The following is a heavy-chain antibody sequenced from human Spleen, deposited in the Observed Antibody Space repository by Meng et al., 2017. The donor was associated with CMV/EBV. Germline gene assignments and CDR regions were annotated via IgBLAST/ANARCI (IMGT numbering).Heavy chain of an antibody. J-gene: IGHJ4*02. V-gene: IGHV1-2*06. CDR2: INPNNGDT. Sequence: ASVKVSCKASGYIFTDFYIHWVRQAPGQGLEWMGRINPNNGDTTYAQKFQGRVTMTRDTSINTAYMELSRLRSCDTAGYYCARDPSGRWLRADSWGQGTLVTVSS. CDR3: ARDPSGRWLRADS. CDR1: GYIFTDFY. D-gene: IGHD5-24*01.